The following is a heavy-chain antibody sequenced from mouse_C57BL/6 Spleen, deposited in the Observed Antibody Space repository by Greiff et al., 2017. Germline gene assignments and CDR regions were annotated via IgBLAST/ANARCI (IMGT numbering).Heavy chain of an antibody. Sequence: DVQLQESVAELVRPGASVKLSCTASGFNITNTYMHWVKQRPEQGLEWIGRIDPSTGNAKYAPKFQGKAPITADKSSSTAFLQLISLTSEDTAIYSCARSVTTVVPYCYFDVWGTGTTVTVSS. J-gene: IGHJ1*03. CDR2: IDPSTGNA. D-gene: IGHD1-1*01. CDR3: ARSVTTVVPYCYFDV. CDR1: GFNITNTY. V-gene: IGHV14-3*01.